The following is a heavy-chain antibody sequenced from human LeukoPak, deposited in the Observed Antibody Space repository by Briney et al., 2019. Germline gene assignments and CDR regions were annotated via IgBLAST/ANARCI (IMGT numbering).Heavy chain of an antibody. V-gene: IGHV4-34*01. J-gene: IGHJ4*02. CDR3: ARRPGHYYDILTGYYTKYYFDY. D-gene: IGHD3-9*01. Sequence: PSETLSLTCAVYGGSFSGYYWSWIRQPPGKGLEWIGEINHSGSTNYNPSLKSRVTISVDTSKNQFSLKLSSVTAADTAVYYCARRPGHYYDILTGYYTKYYFDYWGQGTLVTVSS. CDR2: INHSGST. CDR1: GGSFSGYY.